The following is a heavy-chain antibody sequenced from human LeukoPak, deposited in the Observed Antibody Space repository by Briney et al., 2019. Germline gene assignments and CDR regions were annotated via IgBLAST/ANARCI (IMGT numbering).Heavy chain of an antibody. V-gene: IGHV4-39*01. CDR3: ARRFISVVVAPDWFDP. CDR1: GGSISSSSYY. J-gene: IGHJ5*02. Sequence: KPSETLSLTCTVSGGSISSSSYYWGWIRQPPGKGLELITDTYYSGSTYYNPSLKSRVTISVDTSKNQFSLKLSSVTAADTAVYYCARRFISVVVAPDWFDPWGQGTLVTVSS. D-gene: IGHD2-15*01. CDR2: TYYSGST.